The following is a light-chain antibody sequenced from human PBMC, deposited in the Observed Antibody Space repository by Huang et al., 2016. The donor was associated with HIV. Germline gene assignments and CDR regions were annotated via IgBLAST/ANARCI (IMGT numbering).Light chain of an antibody. J-gene: IGKJ1*01. V-gene: IGKV4-1*01. Sequence: DIVMTQSPDYLAVSLGERATIDCKSSQSVLYSSNIKNSLAWYQQKSGKSPKLLIYWASTRESGVPDRFSGSGSGTDFTLTISSLQAEDVAVYFCQQYYSIPWTFGQGTKVEVK. CDR2: WAS. CDR1: QSVLYSSNIKNS. CDR3: QQYYSIPWT.